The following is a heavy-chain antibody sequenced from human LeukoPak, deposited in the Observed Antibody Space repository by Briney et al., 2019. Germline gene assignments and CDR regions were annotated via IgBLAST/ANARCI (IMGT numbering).Heavy chain of an antibody. J-gene: IGHJ4*02. V-gene: IGHV1-46*01. CDR2: INPSGGST. Sequence: ASVKVSCKASGYTFTSYYMHWVRQAPGQGLEWMGIINPSGGSTSYAQKFQGRVTITRDTSTSTVYMELSSLRSEDTAVYYCARDGGATTPPDYWGQGTLVTVSS. D-gene: IGHD1-26*01. CDR1: GYTFTSYY. CDR3: ARDGGATTPPDY.